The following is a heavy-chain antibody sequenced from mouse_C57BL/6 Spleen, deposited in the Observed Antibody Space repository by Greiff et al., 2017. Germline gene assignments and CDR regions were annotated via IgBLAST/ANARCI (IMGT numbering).Heavy chain of an antibody. V-gene: IGHV5-17*01. CDR1: GFTFSDYG. CDR3: ARAEFAY. CDR2: ISSGSSTI. Sequence: EVQRVESGGGLVKPGGSLKLSCAASGFTFSDYGMHWVRQAPEQGLAWVAYISSGSSTIYYADTVKGRFTIYRDNAKNTLFLQMTRLRYEDTAMYYCARAEFAYWGQGTRVTVSA. J-gene: IGHJ3*01.